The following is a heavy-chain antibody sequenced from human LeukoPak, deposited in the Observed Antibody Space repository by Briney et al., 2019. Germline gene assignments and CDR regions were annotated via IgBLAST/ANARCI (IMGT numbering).Heavy chain of an antibody. V-gene: IGHV3-9*01. J-gene: IGHJ4*02. Sequence: GRSLRLSCAASGFTFDDYAMHWVRQAPGKGLEWVSGISWNSGSIGYADSMKGRFTISRDNAKNSLYLQMNSLRAEDTALYYCAKDARAITMVRGVSRGYFDYWGQGTLVTVSS. D-gene: IGHD3-10*01. CDR1: GFTFDDYA. CDR3: AKDARAITMVRGVSRGYFDY. CDR2: ISWNSGSI.